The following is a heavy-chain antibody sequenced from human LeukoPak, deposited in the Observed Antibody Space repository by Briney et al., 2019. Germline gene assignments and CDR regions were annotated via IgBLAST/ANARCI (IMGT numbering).Heavy chain of an antibody. J-gene: IGHJ4*02. V-gene: IGHV3-23*01. CDR1: GFTFSSYA. CDR3: AKGTPRWYYDSSGYSFWSFDY. D-gene: IGHD3-22*01. CDR2: ISRSGGSP. Sequence: GGSLRLSCAASGFTFSSYAMSWVRQAPGKGLEWVSSISRSGGSPYYADSVKGRFTISRDNSKNTLYLQMNSLRAEDTAVYYCAKGTPRWYYDSSGYSFWSFDYWGQGTLVTVSS.